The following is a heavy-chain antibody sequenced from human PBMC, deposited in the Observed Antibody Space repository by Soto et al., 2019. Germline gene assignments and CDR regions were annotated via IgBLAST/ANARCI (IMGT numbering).Heavy chain of an antibody. CDR1: GFTFSNYA. D-gene: IGHD2-8*01. V-gene: IGHV3-23*01. CDR2: IGSKTVNT. Sequence: PGGSLRLSCAASGFTFSNYAMSWVRQAPGKGLEWVSVIGSKTVNTFYADSVKGRFTISRDNAKNTLYLQMNSLRAEDTAVYYCARGGYCSNGVCYTSYYGMDVWGQGTTVTVSS. CDR3: ARGGYCSNGVCYTSYYGMDV. J-gene: IGHJ6*02.